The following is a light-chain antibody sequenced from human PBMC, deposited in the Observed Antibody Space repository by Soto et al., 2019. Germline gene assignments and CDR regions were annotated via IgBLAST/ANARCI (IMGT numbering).Light chain of an antibody. J-gene: IGKJ5*01. CDR3: QQRSNWPPIT. CDR1: QSVSSSY. Sequence: ETVLTQSPGTLSLSPGERATLSCRASQSVSSSYLAWYQQKPGQAPRLLIYDASNRATGIPARFSGSGSGTDFTLTISSLEPEDFAVYYCQQRSNWPPITFGQGTRLENK. CDR2: DAS. V-gene: IGKV3-11*01.